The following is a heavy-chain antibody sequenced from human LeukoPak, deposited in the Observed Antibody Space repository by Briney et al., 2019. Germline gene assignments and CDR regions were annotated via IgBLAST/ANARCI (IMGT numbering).Heavy chain of an antibody. J-gene: IGHJ4*02. Sequence: SETLSLTCTVSGGSISSYYWSWIRQPPGKGLEWIGYIYYSGSTNYNPSLKSRVTISVDTSKNQFSLKLSSVTAADTAVYYCAREEKYYDFWSGYYPYYFDYWGQGTLVTVSS. V-gene: IGHV4-59*01. CDR2: IYYSGST. CDR3: AREEKYYDFWSGYYPYYFDY. CDR1: GGSISSYY. D-gene: IGHD3-3*01.